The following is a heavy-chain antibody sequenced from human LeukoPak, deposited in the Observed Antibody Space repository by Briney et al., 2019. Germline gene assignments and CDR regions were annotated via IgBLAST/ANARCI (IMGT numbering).Heavy chain of an antibody. J-gene: IGHJ4*02. Sequence: GASVKVSCKASGYTFTSYGTSWVRQAPGQGLEWMGWISAYNGNTNYAQKLQGRVTMTTDTSTSTAYMELRSLRSDDTAVYYCARELYVDTAMPPDYWGQGTLVTVSS. CDR2: ISAYNGNT. D-gene: IGHD5-18*01. CDR1: GYTFTSYG. CDR3: ARELYVDTAMPPDY. V-gene: IGHV1-18*01.